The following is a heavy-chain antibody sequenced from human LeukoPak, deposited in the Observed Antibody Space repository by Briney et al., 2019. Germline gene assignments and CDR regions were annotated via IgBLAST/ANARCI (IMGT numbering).Heavy chain of an antibody. CDR3: ARGNGFIIDY. Sequence: GGSLRLSCAASGFDVSSNYMNWVRQAPGKGLEWVAIIKQDGSEKYYVDSVKGRFTISRDNAKNSLYLQMNSLRAEDTAVYYCARGNGFIIDYWGQGTLVTVSS. V-gene: IGHV3-7*01. CDR1: GFDVSSNY. CDR2: IKQDGSEK. J-gene: IGHJ4*02. D-gene: IGHD2-8*01.